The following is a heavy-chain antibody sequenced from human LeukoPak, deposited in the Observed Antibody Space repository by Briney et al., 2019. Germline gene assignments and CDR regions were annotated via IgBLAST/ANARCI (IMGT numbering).Heavy chain of an antibody. CDR2: IIPIFGTA. D-gene: IGHD3-10*01. J-gene: IGHJ5*02. CDR3: ARRITMVRGVTTDNWFDP. CDR1: GGTFSSYA. Sequence: ASVKVSCKASGGTFSSYAISWVRQAPGQGLEWMGGIIPIFGTANYAQKFQGRVTSTADESTSTAYMELCSLRSEDTAVYYCARRITMVRGVTTDNWFDPWGQGTLVTVSS. V-gene: IGHV1-69*13.